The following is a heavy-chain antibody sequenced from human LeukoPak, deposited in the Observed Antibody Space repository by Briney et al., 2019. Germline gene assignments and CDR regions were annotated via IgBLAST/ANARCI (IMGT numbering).Heavy chain of an antibody. CDR2: ISGSGGST. V-gene: IGHV3-23*01. Sequence: PGGSLRLSCAASGFTVSSNYMSWVRQAPGKGLEWVSAISGSGGSTYYADSVKGRFTISRDNSKNTLYLQMNSLRAEDTAVYYCAKEFGFCSGGSCYTPTFDYWGQGTLVTVSS. CDR3: AKEFGFCSGGSCYTPTFDY. D-gene: IGHD2-15*01. J-gene: IGHJ4*02. CDR1: GFTVSSNY.